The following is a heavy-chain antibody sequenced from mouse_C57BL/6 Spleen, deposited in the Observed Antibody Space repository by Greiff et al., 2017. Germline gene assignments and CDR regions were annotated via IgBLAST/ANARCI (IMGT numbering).Heavy chain of an antibody. D-gene: IGHD2-13*01. J-gene: IGHJ1*03. CDR1: GFTFSDYG. CDR2: ISSGSSTI. Sequence: DVKLVESGGGLVKPGGSLKLSCAASGFTFSDYGMHWVRQAPEKGLEWVAYISSGSSTIYYADTVKGRFTISRDNAKNTLFLQRTSLRSEDTAMYYCARNYYDDHVDVWGTGTTVTVSS. V-gene: IGHV5-17*01. CDR3: ARNYYDDHVDV.